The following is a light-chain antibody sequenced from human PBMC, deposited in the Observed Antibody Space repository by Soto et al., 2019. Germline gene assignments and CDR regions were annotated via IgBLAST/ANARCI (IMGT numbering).Light chain of an antibody. Sequence: EVVMTQSPATLSVSPGERATFSCRASQSINNNLAWYQQMPGQPPRLLIYGASTRATGIPGRFSGSGSGTEFTLTISSLQSEDFAVYSCQQYNHLFTLGGGTKVEIK. V-gene: IGKV3D-15*01. CDR2: GAS. CDR1: QSINNN. CDR3: QQYNHLFT. J-gene: IGKJ4*01.